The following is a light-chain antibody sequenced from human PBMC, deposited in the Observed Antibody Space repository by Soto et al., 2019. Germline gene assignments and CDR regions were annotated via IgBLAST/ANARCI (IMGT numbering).Light chain of an antibody. CDR1: NIGSKN. Sequence: ELTQPLSVSVALGQTARITCGGNNIGSKNVHWYQHKPGQAPVLVIYRDVNRPSGIPERFSGSNSGNTATLTISRAQAGDEADYYCQVWDSSTAAWVFGGGTKLTVL. CDR3: QVWDSSTAAWV. CDR2: RDV. J-gene: IGLJ3*02. V-gene: IGLV3-9*01.